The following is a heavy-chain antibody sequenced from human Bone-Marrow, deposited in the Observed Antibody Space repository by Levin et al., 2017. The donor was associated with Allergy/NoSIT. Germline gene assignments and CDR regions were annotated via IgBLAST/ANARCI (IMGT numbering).Heavy chain of an antibody. V-gene: IGHV4-59*01. CDR1: GGSISDYY. CDR2: IYYSGST. Sequence: PSETLSLTCTVSGGSISDYYWNWIRQPPGKGLEWIGYIYYSGSTNYNPSLKSRVTISVDTSKNQFSLKLSSVTAADPAVYYCARDEGSGRQKGGLWHYYYYMDVWGKGTTVTVSS. D-gene: IGHD3-10*01. J-gene: IGHJ6*03. CDR3: ARDEGSGRQKGGLWHYYYYMDV.